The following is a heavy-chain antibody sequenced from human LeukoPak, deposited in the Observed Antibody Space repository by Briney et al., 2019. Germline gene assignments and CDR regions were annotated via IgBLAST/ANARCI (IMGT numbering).Heavy chain of an antibody. D-gene: IGHD4-11*01. J-gene: IGHJ4*02. CDR2: INPNSGDT. Sequence: GASVKVSCKASGYTFTNYYMHWVRQAPGQGLEWMGWINPNSGDTNYAQKSQGRVTMTRDTSINTAYMELSRLRSDDTAVYYCARGTVGYFDYWGQGTLVTVSS. V-gene: IGHV1-2*02. CDR3: ARGTVGYFDY. CDR1: GYTFTNYY.